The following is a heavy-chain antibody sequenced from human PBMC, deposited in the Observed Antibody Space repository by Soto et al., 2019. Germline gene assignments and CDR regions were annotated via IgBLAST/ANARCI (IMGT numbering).Heavy chain of an antibody. CDR2: ITSRGDNT. CDR3: AKRGGTSCLDS. D-gene: IGHD3-16*01. V-gene: IGHV3-23*01. CDR1: GFTFSSFA. J-gene: IGHJ4*02. Sequence: EVQLLESGGGLVQPGGSLRLSCAASGFTFSSFAMSWVRQTPGKGLEWVSAITSRGDNTYYADSVKGRFTISRDNSKNTLYLQMDPLRVEDTAVYYCAKRGGTSCLDSWGQGTLVTISS.